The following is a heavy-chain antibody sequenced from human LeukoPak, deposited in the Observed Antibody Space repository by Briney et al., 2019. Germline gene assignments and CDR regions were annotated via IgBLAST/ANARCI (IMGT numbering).Heavy chain of an antibody. Sequence: GGSLRLSCAASGFTFSSYWMSWVRQAPGKGLEWVANIKQDGSEKYYVDSVKGRFTISRDNAKNSLYLQMNSLRAEDTAVYYCARDQGGNSGLDYFDYWGQGTLVTVSS. D-gene: IGHD4-23*01. V-gene: IGHV3-7*01. CDR3: ARDQGGNSGLDYFDY. CDR1: GFTFSSYW. J-gene: IGHJ4*02. CDR2: IKQDGSEK.